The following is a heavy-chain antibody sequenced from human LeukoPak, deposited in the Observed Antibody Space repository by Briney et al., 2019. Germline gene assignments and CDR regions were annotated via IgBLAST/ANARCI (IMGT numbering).Heavy chain of an antibody. J-gene: IGHJ6*03. D-gene: IGHD2-8*02. CDR1: GGSISSGGYY. V-gene: IGHV4-30-2*02. CDR2: IYHSGST. CDR3: ARFGPGPPGRYYYYYMDV. Sequence: PSQTLSLTCTVSGGSISSGGYYWSWIRQPPGKGLEWIGYIYHSGSTYYNPSLKSRVTISVDTSKNQFSLKLSSVTAADTAVYYCARFGPGPPGRYYYYYMDVWGKGTTVTVSS.